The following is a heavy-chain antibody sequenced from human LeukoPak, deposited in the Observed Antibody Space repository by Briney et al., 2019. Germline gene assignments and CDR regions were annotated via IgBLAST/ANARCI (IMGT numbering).Heavy chain of an antibody. J-gene: IGHJ4*02. V-gene: IGHV4-34*01. D-gene: IGHD3-10*01. CDR2: INHRGST. CDR1: GGSFSGYY. Sequence: SETLSLTCAVYGGSFSGYYWSWIRQPPGKGLEWIGEINHRGSTNYNPSLKSRVTISVDTSKNQFSLKLSSVTAADTAVYYCAREWGEGSGSYYGGSPTDSDVYFDYWGQGTLVTVSS. CDR3: AREWGEGSGSYYGGSPTDSDVYFDY.